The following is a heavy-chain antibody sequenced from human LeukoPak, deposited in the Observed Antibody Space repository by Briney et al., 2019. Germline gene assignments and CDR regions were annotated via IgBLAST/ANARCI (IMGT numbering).Heavy chain of an antibody. J-gene: IGHJ4*02. CDR3: ARHVRSSGLDY. CDR1: GGSISSYY. D-gene: IGHD3-22*01. CDR2: IYYSGST. V-gene: IGHV4-59*08. Sequence: SETLSLTCTVSGGSISSYYWSWIRQPPGKGLEWIGYIYYSGSTNYNPSPKSRVTISVGTSKNQFSLKLSSVTAADTAVYYCARHVRSSGLDYWGQGTLVTVSS.